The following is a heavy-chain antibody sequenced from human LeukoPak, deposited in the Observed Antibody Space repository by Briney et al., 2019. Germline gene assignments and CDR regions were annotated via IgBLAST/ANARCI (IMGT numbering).Heavy chain of an antibody. J-gene: IGHJ1*01. CDR3: AGITYYDFWSGNRYFQH. CDR1: GGSISNGDHY. V-gene: IGHV4-61*08. D-gene: IGHD3-3*01. Sequence: SETLSLTCTVSGGSISNGDHYWSWIRQPPGKGLEWIGYIYYSGSTNYNPSLKSRVTISVDASKNQISLKLSSVTAADTAMYFCAGITYYDFWSGNRYFQHWGQGTLVTVSS. CDR2: IYYSGST.